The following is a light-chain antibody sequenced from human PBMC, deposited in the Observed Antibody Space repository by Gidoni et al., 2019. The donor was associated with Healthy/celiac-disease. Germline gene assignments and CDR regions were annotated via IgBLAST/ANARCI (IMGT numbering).Light chain of an antibody. CDR3: KQSYSTPPS. V-gene: IGKV1-39*01. Sequence: DIQITQSPSSLSASVGDRVTITCRASQSISSYLNWYQQKPGKAPKLLIYAASSLQSGVPSRLSGSGSGTDFTLTISSLQPEDFATYYCKQSYSTPPSFGGGTKVEIK. CDR2: AAS. J-gene: IGKJ4*01. CDR1: QSISSY.